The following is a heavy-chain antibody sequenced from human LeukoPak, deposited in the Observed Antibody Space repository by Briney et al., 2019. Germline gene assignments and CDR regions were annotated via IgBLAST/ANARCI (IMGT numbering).Heavy chain of an antibody. J-gene: IGHJ5*02. V-gene: IGHV5-51*01. CDR1: GYSFTSYW. D-gene: IGHD2-15*01. CDR2: LYPGDSDT. CDR3: ARQIGYCSGGSCYHNWFDP. Sequence: GESLKISCKGSGYSFTSYWIGWVRQMPGKGLEWMGILYPGDSDTRYSPSFQGQATISADKSISTAYLQWSSLKASDTAMYYCARQIGYCSGGSCYHNWFDPWGQGTLVTVSS.